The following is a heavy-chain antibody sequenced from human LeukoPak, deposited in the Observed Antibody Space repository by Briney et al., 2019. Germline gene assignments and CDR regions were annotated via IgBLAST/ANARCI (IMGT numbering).Heavy chain of an antibody. CDR1: GYTFTSHF. V-gene: IGHV1-18*01. CDR2: ISAYNGNT. J-gene: IGHJ4*02. D-gene: IGHD2-21*01. Sequence: RASVKVSCKASGYTFTSHFMHWVRQAPGQGLEWMGWISAYNGNTNYAQKLQGRVTMTTDTSTSTAYMELRSLRSDDTAVYYCARDDISRYYSDYWGQGTLVTVSS. CDR3: ARDDISRYYSDY.